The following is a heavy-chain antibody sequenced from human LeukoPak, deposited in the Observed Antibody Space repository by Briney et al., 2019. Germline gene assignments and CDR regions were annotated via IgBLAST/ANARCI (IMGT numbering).Heavy chain of an antibody. CDR1: GFTFSSYA. CDR3: ARPGYSRDHDAFDI. CDR2: ISSNGGST. J-gene: IGHJ3*02. V-gene: IGHV3-64*01. Sequence: PGGSLRLSCAASGFTFSSYAMHWVRQAPGKGLEYVSAISSNGGSTYYANSPKGRFTISRDNSKNTLYLQMGSLRAEDTAVYYCARPGYSRDHDAFDIWGQGTMVTVSS. D-gene: IGHD6-13*01.